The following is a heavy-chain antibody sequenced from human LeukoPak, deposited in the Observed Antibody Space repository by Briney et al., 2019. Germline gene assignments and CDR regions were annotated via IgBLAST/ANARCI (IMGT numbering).Heavy chain of an antibody. CDR3: ARGGSYLSAFDI. CDR2: IYSGGST. CDR1: GFTVSSNY. Sequence: GGSLRLSCAASGFTVSSNYMSWVRQAPGKGLEWVSIIYSGGSTFYADSVKGGFTISRDNSKNTLYLQMNSLRAEDTAVYYCARGGSYLSAFDIWGQGTMVTVSS. D-gene: IGHD1-26*01. J-gene: IGHJ3*02. V-gene: IGHV3-53*01.